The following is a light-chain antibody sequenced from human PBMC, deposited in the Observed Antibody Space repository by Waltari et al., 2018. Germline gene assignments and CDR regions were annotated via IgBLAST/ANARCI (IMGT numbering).Light chain of an antibody. Sequence: DIQMTQSPSSLSASVGDRVTITCRASQGISNYLAWYQQKPGTVPKLLISTASNLQSGVPSRFSGSGSATDFTLTISSLQPEAVATYYCQKYDSAPFAFGPGTRVDIK. J-gene: IGKJ3*01. CDR3: QKYDSAPFA. V-gene: IGKV1-27*01. CDR1: QGISNY. CDR2: TAS.